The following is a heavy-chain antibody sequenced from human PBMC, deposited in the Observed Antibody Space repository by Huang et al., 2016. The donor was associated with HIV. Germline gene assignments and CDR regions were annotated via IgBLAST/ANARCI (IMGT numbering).Heavy chain of an antibody. CDR2: ISYSGSNI. D-gene: IGHD2-2*01. V-gene: IGHV3-21*02. CDR3: ARAVQSTLRGFDV. CDR1: DFTFSGYN. Sequence: DVQLVESGGGLVKPGGSLRLSCAASDFTFSGYNMNWGRQAPGKGLEGVECISYSGSNIYYADSVKGRFTISRDNAKNSVFLQMNSLRAEDTALYYCARAVQSTLRGFDVWGRGTLVTVSS. J-gene: IGHJ3*01.